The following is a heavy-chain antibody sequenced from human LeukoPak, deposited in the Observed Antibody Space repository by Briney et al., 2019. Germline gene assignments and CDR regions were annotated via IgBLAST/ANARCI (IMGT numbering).Heavy chain of an antibody. D-gene: IGHD5-12*01. V-gene: IGHV4-59*01. CDR3: ARRYEEAFDI. J-gene: IGHJ3*02. Sequence: PSETLSLTCTVSGGSISSYYWRWIRQPPGKGLEWIGYIYYSGSTNYNPSLKSRVTISVDTSKNQFSLKLSSLTAADTALYYCARRYEEAFDIWGQGTMVSDSS. CDR1: GGSISSYY. CDR2: IYYSGST.